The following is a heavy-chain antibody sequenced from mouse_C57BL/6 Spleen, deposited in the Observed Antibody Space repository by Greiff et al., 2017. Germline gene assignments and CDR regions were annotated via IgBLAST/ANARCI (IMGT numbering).Heavy chain of an antibody. CDR3: ARGTTGFFDY. CDR1: GYAFTRYL. J-gene: IGHJ2*01. D-gene: IGHD1-1*01. CDR2: INPGSGCT. V-gene: IGHV1-54*01. Sequence: VQLQQSGAELVRPGTSVQVSCTASGYAFTRYLIEWVKQRPGQGLEWIGVINPGSGCTNYNEKFKGMATLTADKTASTASMQLSRLTSEDSAVYCGARGTTGFFDYWGQGTTLTVSS.